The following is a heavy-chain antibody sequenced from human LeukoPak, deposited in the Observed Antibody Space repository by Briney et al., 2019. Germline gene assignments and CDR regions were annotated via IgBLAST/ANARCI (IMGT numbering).Heavy chain of an antibody. CDR1: GFTFNTHG. V-gene: IGHV3-30*02. Sequence: GGSLRLSCATSGFTFNTHGMHWVRQAPGKGLEWVAFIRYDGSNKYYADSVKGRFTISRDNSKNTLYLQMNSLRAEDTAVYYCAKGSLWFGELLSPGYWGQGTLVTVSS. D-gene: IGHD3-10*01. CDR3: AKGSLWFGELLSPGY. CDR2: IRYDGSNK. J-gene: IGHJ4*02.